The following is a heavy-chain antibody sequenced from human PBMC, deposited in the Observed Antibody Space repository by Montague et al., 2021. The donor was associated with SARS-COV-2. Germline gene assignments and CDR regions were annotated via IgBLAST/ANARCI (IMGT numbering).Heavy chain of an antibody. CDR2: VHYNGRN. D-gene: IGHD1-1*01. Sequence: SETLSLTCTVSGDSISSSSYNWGWIRQPPGQGLEWIRSVHYNGRNYSYPSLKSRVTIYVDTSKNPISLRLSSVTAADTAVYYSTRHVHMTWPEPSPGFDYWGQGTLVTVSS. CDR1: GDSISSSSYN. CDR3: TRHVHMTWPEPSPGFDY. V-gene: IGHV4-39*01. J-gene: IGHJ4*02.